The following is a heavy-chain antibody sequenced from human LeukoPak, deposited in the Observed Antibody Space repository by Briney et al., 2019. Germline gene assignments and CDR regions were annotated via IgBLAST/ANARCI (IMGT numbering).Heavy chain of an antibody. J-gene: IGHJ4*02. D-gene: IGHD3-22*01. CDR2: ISTSSSYI. V-gene: IGHV3-21*04. Sequence: GGSLRLSCAASGFTFSSYNMNWVRQAPGKGLEWVSSISTSSSYIYYADSVKGRFTISRHNAKNSLYLQMNSLRAEDTAVYYCARDVRNYYDSSGYYLFDYWGQGTLVTVSS. CDR3: ARDVRNYYDSSGYYLFDY. CDR1: GFTFSSYN.